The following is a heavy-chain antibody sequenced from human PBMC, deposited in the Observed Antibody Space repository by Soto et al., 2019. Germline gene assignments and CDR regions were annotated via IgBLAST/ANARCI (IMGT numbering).Heavy chain of an antibody. D-gene: IGHD3-10*01. V-gene: IGHV3-21*01. J-gene: IGHJ4*02. CDR2: VDSGSSFI. CDR1: GFSFSSYA. Sequence: EVQLVESGGGLVKPGGSLRLSCAASGFSFSSYAMNWVRQAPGKGLEWVSPVDSGSSFIYYADSVKGRFTISRDNAKNSLYLQMGSLRAEDTAVYYCARDPLWFGEIGYFDYWGQGALVTVSS. CDR3: ARDPLWFGEIGYFDY.